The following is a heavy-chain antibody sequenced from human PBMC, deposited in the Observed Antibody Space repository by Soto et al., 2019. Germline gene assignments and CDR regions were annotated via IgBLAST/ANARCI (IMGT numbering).Heavy chain of an antibody. V-gene: IGHV3-9*01. J-gene: IGHJ4*02. CDR3: AKDARKYVDIVATTNFDY. CDR1: GFTFDDYA. Sequence: GGSLRLSCAASGFTFDDYAMHWVRQAPGKGLEWVSGISWNSGSIGYADSVKGRFTISRDNAKNSLYLQMNSLRAEDTALYYCAKDARKYVDIVATTNFDYWGQGTLVTVSS. CDR2: ISWNSGSI. D-gene: IGHD5-12*01.